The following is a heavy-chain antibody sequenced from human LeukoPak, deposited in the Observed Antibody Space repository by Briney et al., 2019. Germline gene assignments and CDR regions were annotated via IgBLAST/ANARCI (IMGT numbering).Heavy chain of an antibody. CDR3: ASGYYDSSGYYSDAFDI. CDR1: GYTFTSYG. D-gene: IGHD3-22*01. V-gene: IGHV1-18*01. J-gene: IGHJ3*02. CDR2: ISAYNGNT. Sequence: ASVKVSCKASGYTFTSYGISWVRQAPGQGLEWMGWISAYNGNTNYAQKLQGRVTMTTDTSTSTAYMELRSLRSDDTAVYYCASGYYDSSGYYSDAFDIWGQETMVTVSS.